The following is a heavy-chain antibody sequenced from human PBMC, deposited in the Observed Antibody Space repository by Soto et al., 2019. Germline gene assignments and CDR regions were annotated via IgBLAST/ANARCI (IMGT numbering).Heavy chain of an antibody. D-gene: IGHD3-10*01. Sequence: SETMSLTCAVYGGSFSGYDWSWIRKPPGKGLEWIGEINHSGSTNYNPSLKSRVTISVDTSKNQFSLKLSSVTAADTAVYYCARGEVLLWFGELFRRNTYGMDVWGQGTTVTVSS. CDR1: GGSFSGYD. J-gene: IGHJ6*02. CDR2: INHSGST. CDR3: ARGEVLLWFGELFRRNTYGMDV. V-gene: IGHV4-34*01.